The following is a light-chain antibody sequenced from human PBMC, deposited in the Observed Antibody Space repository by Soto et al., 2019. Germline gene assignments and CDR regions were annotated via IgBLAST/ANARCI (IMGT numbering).Light chain of an antibody. J-gene: IGKJ3*01. CDR3: QQYNNWPLT. CDR2: GAS. V-gene: IGKV3-15*01. Sequence: IVITQSPATLSVSPGERAALSCRASQTVSANLAWYQQKPGQAPRLLISGASTRATGVPARFSGSGSGTEFTLTISSLQSEDFAVYYCQQYNNWPLTFGPGTKVDIK. CDR1: QTVSAN.